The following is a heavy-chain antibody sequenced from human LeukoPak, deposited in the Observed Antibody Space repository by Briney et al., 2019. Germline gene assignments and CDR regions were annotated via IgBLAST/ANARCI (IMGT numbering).Heavy chain of an antibody. V-gene: IGHV1-8*03. J-gene: IGHJ6*04. D-gene: IGHD3-10*01. CDR1: GYTFTSYD. CDR2: MNPNSGNT. CDR3: ARGIGSGSPPV. Sequence: ASVKVSCKASGYTFTSYDINWVRQAPGQGLEWMGWMNPNSGNTVYAQKFQGRVTITRNTSITTAYMDLSSLRSEDTAVYYCARGIGSGSPPVWGKGTTVTVSS.